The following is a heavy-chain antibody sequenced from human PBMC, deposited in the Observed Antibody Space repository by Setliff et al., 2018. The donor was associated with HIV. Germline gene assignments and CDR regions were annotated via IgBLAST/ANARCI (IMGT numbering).Heavy chain of an antibody. CDR3: VRNGGPYAGGALYYYYGMDV. D-gene: IGHD3-16*01. V-gene: IGHV1-3*01. J-gene: IGHJ6*02. CDR2: INAGNGNT. CDR1: GGTFSSYV. Sequence: GASVKVSCKASGGTFSSYVISWVRQAPGQRLEWMGWINAGNGNTKYSQKFQGRVTITRDTSASTAYMELSSLRSGDTAVYYCVRNGGPYAGGALYYYYGMDVWGQGTTVTVSS.